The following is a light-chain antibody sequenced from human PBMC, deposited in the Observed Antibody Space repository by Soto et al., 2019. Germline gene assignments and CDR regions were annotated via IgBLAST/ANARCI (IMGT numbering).Light chain of an antibody. Sequence: DIQMTQSPSTLSGSVGDRVTITCRASQSISTWLAWYQQKPGKAPKLLIYKASTFKSGVPSRFSGSGSGTEFTLTISSLQPEDFATYYCQQYDSYPLTFGGGTKVDIK. J-gene: IGKJ4*01. CDR2: KAS. CDR1: QSISTW. V-gene: IGKV1-5*03. CDR3: QQYDSYPLT.